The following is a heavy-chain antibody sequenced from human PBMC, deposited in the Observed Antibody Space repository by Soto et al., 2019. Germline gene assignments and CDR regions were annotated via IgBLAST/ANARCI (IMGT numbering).Heavy chain of an antibody. J-gene: IGHJ5*02. CDR3: AKSRSSWYELSP. CDR2: ISYDGSNK. V-gene: IGHV3-30*18. Sequence: GGSLRLSCAASGFTFSSYGMHWVRQAPGKGLEWVAVISYDGSNKYYADSVKGRFTISRDNSKNTLYLQMNSLRAEDTAVYYCAKSRSSWYELSPWGQGTLVTVSS. CDR1: GFTFSSYG. D-gene: IGHD6-13*01.